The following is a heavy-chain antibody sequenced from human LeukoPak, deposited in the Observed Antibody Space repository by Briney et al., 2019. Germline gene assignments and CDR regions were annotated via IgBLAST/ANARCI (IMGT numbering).Heavy chain of an antibody. D-gene: IGHD3-22*01. J-gene: IGHJ4*02. CDR2: IYYSGST. Sequence: SETLSLTCTVSGGSISSYYWSWIRQPPGKGLEWIGYIYYSGSTNYNPSLKSRVTISVDTSKNQFSLKLSSVSAADTAVYYCARGFYDSAGYSTPFDSWGQGIPVAVSS. CDR1: GGSISSYY. V-gene: IGHV4-59*01. CDR3: ARGFYDSAGYSTPFDS.